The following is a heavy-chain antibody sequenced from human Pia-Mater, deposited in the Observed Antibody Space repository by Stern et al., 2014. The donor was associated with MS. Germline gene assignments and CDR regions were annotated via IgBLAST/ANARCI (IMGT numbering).Heavy chain of an antibody. V-gene: IGHV4-30-4*08. D-gene: IGHD6-13*01. CDR3: VRDVYQPSLYSYNMDV. CDR1: GGSISRGDYY. Sequence: QLQLQESGPGLVKPSQALSLTCTVSGGSISRGDYYWSWIRQSPGKGLEYIGNIYNTGITYYNPSLKGRVTISIDTSENQFSVSLASVTAADTAVYYCVRDVYQPSLYSYNMDVWGQGTTVTVSS. CDR2: IYNTGIT. J-gene: IGHJ6*02.